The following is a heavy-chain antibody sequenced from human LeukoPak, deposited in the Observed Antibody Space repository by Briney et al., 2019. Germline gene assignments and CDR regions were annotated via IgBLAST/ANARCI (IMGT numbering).Heavy chain of an antibody. Sequence: PSETLSLTCAVSGYSISSGYYWGWIRQPPGKGLEWIGSTYHSGSTYYNPSLKSRVTISVDTSKNQFSLKLSSVTAADTAVYYCARGPDGDSDYWGQGTLVTVSS. CDR1: GYSISSGYY. D-gene: IGHD4-17*01. J-gene: IGHJ4*02. V-gene: IGHV4-38-2*01. CDR2: TYHSGST. CDR3: ARGPDGDSDY.